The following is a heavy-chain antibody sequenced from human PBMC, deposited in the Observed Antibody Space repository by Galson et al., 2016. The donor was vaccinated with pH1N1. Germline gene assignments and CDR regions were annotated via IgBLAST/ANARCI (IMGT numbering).Heavy chain of an antibody. CDR2: IYYSGTT. CDR3: ARGEGIRYYYSGMDV. Sequence: TLSLTCTVSGGSMNSADYYWSWIRQPPEKGLEWIGYIYYSGTTYFSPSLKSRLSMSVDMSNNQFSLTLNSVTAADTAVYYCARGEGIRYYYSGMDVWGQGTTVTVFS. J-gene: IGHJ6*02. V-gene: IGHV4-30-4*01. D-gene: IGHD3-16*01. CDR1: GGSMNSADYY.